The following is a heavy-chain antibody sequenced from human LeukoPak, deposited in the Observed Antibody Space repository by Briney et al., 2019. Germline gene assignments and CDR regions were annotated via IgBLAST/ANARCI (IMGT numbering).Heavy chain of an antibody. CDR2: INPSGGST. V-gene: IGHV1-46*01. J-gene: IGHJ6*02. Sequence: ASVKVSCKASGYTFISYYMHWLRQAPGQGLEWTGIINPSGGSTSYAQKFQGRVTMTRDTSTSTVYMELSSLRSEDTAVYYCARDSRQWLRSYYYYGMDVWGQGTTVTVSS. CDR3: ARDSRQWLRSYYYYGMDV. D-gene: IGHD6-19*01. CDR1: GYTFISYY.